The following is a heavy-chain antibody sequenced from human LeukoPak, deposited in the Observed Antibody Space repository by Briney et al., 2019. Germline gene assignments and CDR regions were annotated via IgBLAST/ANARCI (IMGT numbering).Heavy chain of an antibody. CDR2: IYYSGST. CDR3: ASYYDSSGYTDIFAY. CDR1: RGSITSGDYY. J-gene: IGHJ4*02. D-gene: IGHD3-22*01. Sequence: SETLSLTSTVPRGSITSGDYYWSWIRQPPGKGLEWIGYIYYSGSTYYNPSLKSRVTISVDTYTNQFSLKLSSVLAADTAVYYCASYYDSSGYTDIFAYWGQGTLITVSS. V-gene: IGHV4-30-4*01.